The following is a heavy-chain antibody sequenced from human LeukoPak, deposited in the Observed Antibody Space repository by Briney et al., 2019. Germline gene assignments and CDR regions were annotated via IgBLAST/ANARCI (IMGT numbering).Heavy chain of an antibody. CDR1: GYTFTGYY. D-gene: IGHD2-2*01. CDR3: PRIGEWVVVPAALAMDY. V-gene: IGHV1-2*02. CDR2: INPNSGGT. Sequence: GASVKVSCKASGYTFTGYYMHWVRQGPGRGRGRMGWINPNSGGTNYAQKFPSRVTMTWATTLSTAYMELRSLGTDEQTAYYCPRIGEWVVVPAALAMDYWGEGNLVTVSP. J-gene: IGHJ4*02.